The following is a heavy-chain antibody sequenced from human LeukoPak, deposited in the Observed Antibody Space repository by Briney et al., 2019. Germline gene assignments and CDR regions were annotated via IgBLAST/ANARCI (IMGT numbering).Heavy chain of an antibody. CDR3: ARDRGWFTFDY. CDR2: IKEDGTDK. J-gene: IGHJ4*02. V-gene: IGHV3-7*01. CDR1: GFTFSDSW. Sequence: GGPLSLSCEASGFTFSDSWMTWVRQAPGKGLEWVAHIKEDGTDKNYVDSVKGRFTISRDNAKKSLFLQMNSLRAEDTALYYCARDRGWFTFDYWGQGTLVTVSS. D-gene: IGHD6-19*01.